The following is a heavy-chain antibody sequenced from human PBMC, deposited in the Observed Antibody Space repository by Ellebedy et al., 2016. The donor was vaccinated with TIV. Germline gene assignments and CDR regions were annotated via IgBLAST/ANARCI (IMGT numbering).Heavy chain of an antibody. CDR1: GYKFINYG. V-gene: IGHV1-18*04. CDR2: ISSHNGNS. D-gene: IGHD5-18*01. J-gene: IGHJ4*02. CDR3: ARTRYSSSWPDF. Sequence: AASVKVSCKASGYKFINYGYTWVRQAPGQGLEWVGYISSHNGNSNYGKNLEGRVTMTTDRPTATVFMELGSLRSDDTAMYYCARTRYSSSWPDFWGQGTLVTVSS.